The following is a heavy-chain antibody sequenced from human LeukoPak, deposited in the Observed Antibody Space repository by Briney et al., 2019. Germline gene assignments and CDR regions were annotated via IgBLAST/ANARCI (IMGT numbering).Heavy chain of an antibody. J-gene: IGHJ3*02. V-gene: IGHV5-51*01. D-gene: IGHD3-22*01. CDR3: ARRPYDSSGYYYEDAFDI. Sequence: GESLKISCKGSGYSFTSYWIGWVRQMPGKGLEWMGIICPGDSDTRYSPSFQGQVTISADKSISTAYLQWSSLKASDTAMYYCARRPYDSSGYYYEDAFDIWGQGTMVTVSS. CDR1: GYSFTSYW. CDR2: ICPGDSDT.